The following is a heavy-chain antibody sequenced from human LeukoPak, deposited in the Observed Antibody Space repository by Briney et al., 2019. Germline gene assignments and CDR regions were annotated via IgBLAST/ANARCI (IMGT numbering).Heavy chain of an antibody. CDR2: IIPIFGTA. Sequence: GASVKVSRKASGGTFSSYAISWVRQAPGQGLEWMGGIIPIFGTANYAQKFQGRVTITTDESTSTAYMELSSLRSEDTAVYYCARGVSSGIGYCSSTSCSWGHDAFDIWGQGTMVTVSS. CDR1: GGTFSSYA. D-gene: IGHD2-2*01. CDR3: ARGVSSGIGYCSSTSCSWGHDAFDI. V-gene: IGHV1-69*05. J-gene: IGHJ3*02.